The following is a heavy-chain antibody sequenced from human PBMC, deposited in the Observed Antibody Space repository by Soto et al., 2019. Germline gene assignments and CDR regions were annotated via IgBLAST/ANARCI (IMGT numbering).Heavy chain of an antibody. Sequence: QVQLEQSGGEVKQPGSSVRVSCKTSGGTFSTYAINWVRQAPGQGLEWMGAIIPLFGTADYSQKFQGRVTSTADESTSTAYMELSRLRFDDTAVYFCARPKGTYSSGYYYFDFWGQGTLVTVSS. V-gene: IGHV1-69*01. J-gene: IGHJ4*02. CDR3: ARPKGTYSSGYYYFDF. D-gene: IGHD6-19*01. CDR1: GGTFSTYA. CDR2: IIPLFGTA.